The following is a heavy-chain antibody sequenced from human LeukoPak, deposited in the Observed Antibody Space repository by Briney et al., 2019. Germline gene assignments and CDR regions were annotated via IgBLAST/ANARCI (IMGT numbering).Heavy chain of an antibody. V-gene: IGHV3-66*01. J-gene: IGHJ3*02. CDR3: ARVSGSRNYYFGAFDI. Sequence: GGSLRLSCAASGFTFSSYAMSWVRQAPGKGLEWVSVIYSGGSTYYADSVKGRFTISRDNAKKTLYLQMNSLRAEDTAMYYCARVSGSRNYYFGAFDIWGQGTMVTVSS. CDR1: GFTFSSYA. D-gene: IGHD3-10*01. CDR2: IYSGGST.